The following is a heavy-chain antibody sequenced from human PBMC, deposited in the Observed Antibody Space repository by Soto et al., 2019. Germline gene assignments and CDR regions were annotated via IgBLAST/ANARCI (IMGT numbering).Heavy chain of an antibody. CDR1: GFSLSTSGVG. D-gene: IGHD6-19*01. Sequence: QITLKESGPTLVKPTQTLTLTCTFSGFSLSTSGVGVGWIRQPPGKALEWLALIYWDDDKRYSPSLKIRLTITKNTTKNQVVLKMTNMDPVDKATYYCAHVHVIAVAGTESFQHWGQGTLVTVSS. CDR3: AHVHVIAVAGTESFQH. J-gene: IGHJ1*01. V-gene: IGHV2-5*02. CDR2: IYWDDDK.